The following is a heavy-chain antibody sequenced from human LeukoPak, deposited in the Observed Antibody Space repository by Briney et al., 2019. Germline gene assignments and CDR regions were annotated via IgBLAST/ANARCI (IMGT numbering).Heavy chain of an antibody. CDR1: GFTLADYG. V-gene: IGHV3-20*04. Sequence: GGSLRLSCAASGFTLADYGMSWVRQVPRKGLEWVSGINWRGGSTDYADSVQGRFTISRDNAKNSLYLQMNSLRAEDTAFYYCARGGGNYPFDWWSQGILVTVSS. J-gene: IGHJ4*02. CDR2: INWRGGST. CDR3: ARGGGNYPFDW. D-gene: IGHD3-10*01.